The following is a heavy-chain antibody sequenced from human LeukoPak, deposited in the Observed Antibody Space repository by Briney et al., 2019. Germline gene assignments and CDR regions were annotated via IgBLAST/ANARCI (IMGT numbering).Heavy chain of an antibody. J-gene: IGHJ6*02. CDR3: ARDRVWQWLDQYYYYGMDV. CDR2: INSDGSST. Sequence: SGGSLRLSCAASGFTFSTYWMHWVRQAPGKGLVWVSRINSDGSSTSYADSVKGRFTISRDNAKNTLYLQMNSLRAEDTAVYYCARDRVWQWLDQYYYYGMDVWGQGTTVTVSS. CDR1: GFTFSTYW. D-gene: IGHD6-19*01. V-gene: IGHV3-74*01.